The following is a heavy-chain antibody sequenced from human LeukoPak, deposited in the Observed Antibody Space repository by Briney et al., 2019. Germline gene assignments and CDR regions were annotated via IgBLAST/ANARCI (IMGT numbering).Heavy chain of an antibody. D-gene: IGHD6-19*01. V-gene: IGHV4-59*01. Sequence: SETLSLTCTVSGGSLSRYYWSWVRQPPGRGLEWVGYIYYIGSDNYNPSLTREFPISLDTSKNQPSLKLRSVTAADAAVYYCARGGGGAVAGCRSYYYYGMDVWGKGTTVTVSS. J-gene: IGHJ6*04. CDR2: IYYIGSD. CDR1: GGSLSRYY. CDR3: ARGGGGAVAGCRSYYYYGMDV.